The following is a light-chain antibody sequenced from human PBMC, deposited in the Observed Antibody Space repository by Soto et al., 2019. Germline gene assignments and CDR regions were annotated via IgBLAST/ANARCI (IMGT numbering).Light chain of an antibody. CDR3: QQYTSYYT. CDR2: DAS. CDR1: QTISSW. J-gene: IGKJ2*01. V-gene: IGKV1-5*01. Sequence: DIPMTQSPSTLSASVGDRVTITCRASQTISSWLAWYQQKPGKAPKLLIYDASSLESGVPSRFSGSGSGIEFTLDISSLQPDDAATYYCQQYTSYYTFGQGTRLEIK.